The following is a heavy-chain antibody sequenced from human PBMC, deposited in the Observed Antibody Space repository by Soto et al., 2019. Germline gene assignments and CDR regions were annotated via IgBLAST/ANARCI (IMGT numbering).Heavy chain of an antibody. Sequence: GGSLRLSCAASGFTFSSYSMNWVRQAPGKGLEWVSYISSSSSTIYYADSVKGRFTISRDNAKNSLYLQMNSLRAEDTAVYYCARDPIVVPLHPDAFDIWGQGTMVTVSS. V-gene: IGHV3-48*01. CDR1: GFTFSSYS. D-gene: IGHD2-15*01. J-gene: IGHJ3*02. CDR3: ARDPIVVPLHPDAFDI. CDR2: ISSSSSTI.